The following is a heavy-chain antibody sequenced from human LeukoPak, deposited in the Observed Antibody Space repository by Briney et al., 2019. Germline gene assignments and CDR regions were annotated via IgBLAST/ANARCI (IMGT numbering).Heavy chain of an antibody. CDR1: GYTFTSYG. J-gene: IGHJ4*02. D-gene: IGHD2-2*01. CDR3: ARGIGYCSSTSCHTLGY. CDR2: ISAYNGNT. Sequence: ASVKVSCKASGYTFTSYGISWVRQAPGQGLEWMGWISAYNGNTNYAQKLQGRVTMTTDTSTSTDYMELRSLRSDDTAVYYCARGIGYCSSTSCHTLGYWGQGTLVTVSS. V-gene: IGHV1-18*01.